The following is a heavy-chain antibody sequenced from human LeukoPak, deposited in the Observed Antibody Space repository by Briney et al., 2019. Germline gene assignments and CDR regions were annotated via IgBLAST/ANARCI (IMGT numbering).Heavy chain of an antibody. CDR3: ARGGPGWYSPRNWFDP. CDR2: ISYDGSNK. J-gene: IGHJ5*02. CDR1: GFTFSSYG. D-gene: IGHD6-19*01. V-gene: IGHV3-30*03. Sequence: GGSLRLSCAASGFTFSSYGMHWVRQAPGKGLEWVAVISYDGSNKYYADSVKGRFTISRDNSKNTLYLQMNSLRAEDTAVYYCARGGPGWYSPRNWFDPWGQGTLVTVSS.